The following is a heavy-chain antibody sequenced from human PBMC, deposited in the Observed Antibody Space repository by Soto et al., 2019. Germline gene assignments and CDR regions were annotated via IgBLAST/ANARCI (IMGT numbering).Heavy chain of an antibody. Sequence: SETLSLTCTVSGGSISSYYWSWIRQPPGKGLEWIGYIYYSGSTNYNPSLKSRVTISVDTSKNQFSLKLSSVTAADTAVYYCARVPRGGRGDYYMDVWGKGTTVTVSS. CDR2: IYYSGST. CDR1: GGSISSYY. D-gene: IGHD3-10*01. J-gene: IGHJ6*03. CDR3: ARVPRGGRGDYYMDV. V-gene: IGHV4-59*01.